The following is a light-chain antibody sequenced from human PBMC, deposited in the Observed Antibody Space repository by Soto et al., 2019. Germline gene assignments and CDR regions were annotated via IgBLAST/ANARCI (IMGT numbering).Light chain of an antibody. J-gene: IGKJ1*01. V-gene: IGKV3-20*01. CDR3: QQFGSSWLT. CDR1: QSIGSSY. Sequence: ENVLTQSPGTLSLSPGERATPSCRASQSIGSSYLAWYQQKPGHAPRLIMYGTSSRATGIPDRFSGSGSGTDFTLTISRLEPEDFAVYYCQQFGSSWLTFGQGTKVEIK. CDR2: GTS.